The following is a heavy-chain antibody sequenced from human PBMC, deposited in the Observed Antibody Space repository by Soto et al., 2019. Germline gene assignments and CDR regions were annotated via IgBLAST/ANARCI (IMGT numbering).Heavy chain of an antibody. J-gene: IGHJ3*02. CDR3: AKDLPRYCSSTSCYKSNDAFDI. D-gene: IGHD2-2*02. CDR1: GFTFSSYA. Sequence: GGSLRLSCAASGFTFSSYAMSWVRQAPGKGLEWVSAISGSGGSTYYADSVKGRFTISRDNSKNTLYLQMNSLRAEDTAVYYCAKDLPRYCSSTSCYKSNDAFDIWGQGTMVTVSS. CDR2: ISGSGGST. V-gene: IGHV3-23*01.